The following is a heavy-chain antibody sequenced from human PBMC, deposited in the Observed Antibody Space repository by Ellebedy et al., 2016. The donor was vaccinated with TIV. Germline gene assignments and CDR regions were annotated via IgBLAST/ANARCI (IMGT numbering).Heavy chain of an antibody. CDR1: GCTFSSYV. V-gene: IGHV1-69*05. CDR2: IIPIFGTA. D-gene: IGHD6-19*01. Sequence: SVKVSXXASGCTFSSYVIRWVRPAPGQGLEWMGGIIPIFGTANYAQKLQGRVTMTTDTSTSTAYMELRSLRSDDTAVYYCATIAVAGTDDYWGQGTLVTVSS. CDR3: ATIAVAGTDDY. J-gene: IGHJ4*02.